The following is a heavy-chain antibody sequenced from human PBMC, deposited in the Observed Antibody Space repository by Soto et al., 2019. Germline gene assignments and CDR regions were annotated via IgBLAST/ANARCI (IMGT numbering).Heavy chain of an antibody. J-gene: IGHJ4*02. CDR2: VSGSGDST. CDR3: AISNYGERD. CDR1: GFTLSEYG. D-gene: IGHD3-10*01. Sequence: ELQVLESGGGLVQPGGSLRLTCAASGFTLSEYGTSWVRQAPGKGLEWVSFVSGSGDSTYYTDSLKSRFTISRDSFKNTVCLQMNSLRAEDTGVYYCAISNYGERDWGQGTLVTVSS. V-gene: IGHV3-23*01.